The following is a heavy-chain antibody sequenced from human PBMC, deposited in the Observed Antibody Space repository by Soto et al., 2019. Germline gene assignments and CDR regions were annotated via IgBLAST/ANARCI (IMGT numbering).Heavy chain of an antibody. J-gene: IGHJ6*03. CDR2: MNPNSGNT. D-gene: IGHD3-10*01. CDR3: ASSDYYYYYMDV. Sequence: RPPVKVSCKASGYTFTSYDINWVRQATGQGLEWMGWMNPNSGNTGYAQKFQGRVTMTRNTSISTAYMELSSLRSEDTAVYYCASSDYYYYYMDVWGKGTTVTVSS. CDR1: GYTFTSYD. V-gene: IGHV1-8*01.